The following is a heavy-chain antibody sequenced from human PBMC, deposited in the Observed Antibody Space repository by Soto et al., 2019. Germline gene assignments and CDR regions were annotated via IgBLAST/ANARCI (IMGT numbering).Heavy chain of an antibody. CDR2: FYKSGTT. CDR3: ARTYDNSGPNSGGYAFDI. CDR1: GDSINSYY. D-gene: IGHD3-22*01. J-gene: IGHJ3*02. V-gene: IGHV4-59*01. Sequence: QVQLQESGPGLVKPSETLSFTCTVSGDSINSYYWSWIRQPPGKGLEWIAYFYKSGTTNYNPSLKSRVTISVDTSKNQFSQKLSSVTAADTAVYYCARTYDNSGPNSGGYAFDIWGQGTMLTVSS.